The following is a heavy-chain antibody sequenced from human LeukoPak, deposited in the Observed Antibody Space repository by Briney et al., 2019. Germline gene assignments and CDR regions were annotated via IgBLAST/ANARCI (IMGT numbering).Heavy chain of an antibody. CDR2: ISSSSSYI. CDR1: GFTFSSYS. V-gene: IGHV3-21*01. D-gene: IGHD4-17*01. J-gene: IGHJ6*03. CDR3: AREYGTLNYGDYYMDV. Sequence: GGSLRLSCAASGFTFSSYSMNWVRQAPGKGLEWVSSISSSSSYIYYADSVKGRFTISRDNAKNSLYLQMNSLRAEDTAVYYCAREYGTLNYGDYYMDVWGKGTTVTVSS.